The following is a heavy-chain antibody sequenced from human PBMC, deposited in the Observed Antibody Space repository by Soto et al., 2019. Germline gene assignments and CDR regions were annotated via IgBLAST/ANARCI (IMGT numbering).Heavy chain of an antibody. D-gene: IGHD6-6*01. CDR1: GGSFSGYY. J-gene: IGHJ4*02. CDR3: SSSSSDSSYFDY. Sequence: SETLSLTCAVYGGSFSGYYWSWIRQPPGKGLEWIGEINHSGSTNYNPSLKSRVTISVDTSKNQFSLKLSSVTAADTAVYYCSSSSSDSSYFDYWGQGTLVTVSS. CDR2: INHSGST. V-gene: IGHV4-34*01.